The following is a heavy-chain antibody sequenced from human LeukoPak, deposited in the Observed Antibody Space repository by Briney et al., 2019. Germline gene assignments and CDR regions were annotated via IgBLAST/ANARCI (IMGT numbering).Heavy chain of an antibody. CDR2: IYYSGST. CDR3: ARDYGDFAFDS. V-gene: IGHV4-39*02. CDR1: GGSISSSTYY. J-gene: IGHJ4*02. D-gene: IGHD4-17*01. Sequence: PSETLSLTCTVSGGSISSSTYYWGWLRQPPGKGLEWIGNIYYSGSTYHSPSLKSRVTISVDTSKNQFSLKLSSVTATDTAVYYCARDYGDFAFDSWGQGTLVTVSS.